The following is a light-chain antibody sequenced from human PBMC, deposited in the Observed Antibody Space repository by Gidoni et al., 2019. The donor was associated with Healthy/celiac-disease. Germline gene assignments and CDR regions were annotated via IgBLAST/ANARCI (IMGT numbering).Light chain of an antibody. V-gene: IGKV1-33*01. CDR1: QDISNY. CDR3: QQYDNLPYT. J-gene: IGKJ2*01. Sequence: DIQMTHSPSSLSASVGDRVTITCQASQDISNYLNWYQQKPGKAPKLLIYDASNLETGVPSRFSGSGSGTDFIFTISSLQPEDIATYYCQQYDNLPYTFGQGTKLEIK. CDR2: DAS.